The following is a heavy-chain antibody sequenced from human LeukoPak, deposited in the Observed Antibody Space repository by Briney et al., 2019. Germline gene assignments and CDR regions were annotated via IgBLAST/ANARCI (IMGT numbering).Heavy chain of an antibody. CDR3: TSLVGSPTY. D-gene: IGHD4-23*01. Sequence: PGGSLRLSCAASGFTFSTYSMNWVRQAPGKGLEWVSSISYSSRYIDYADSVKGRFTISRDNAKNSLYLQMNSLRAEDTAVYYCTSLVGSPTYWGQGTLVAVSS. J-gene: IGHJ4*02. CDR2: ISYSSRYI. CDR1: GFTFSTYS. V-gene: IGHV3-21*01.